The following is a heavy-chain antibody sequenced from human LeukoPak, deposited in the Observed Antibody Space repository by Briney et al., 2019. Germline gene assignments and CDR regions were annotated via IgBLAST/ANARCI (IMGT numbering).Heavy chain of an antibody. CDR3: ARPYDFWSGYHQYFQH. V-gene: IGHV3-23*01. CDR1: GFTFSSYA. D-gene: IGHD3-3*01. CDR2: ISGSGGST. Sequence: GGSLRLSCAASGFTFSSYAMSWVRQAPGKGLEWVSAISGSGGSTYYADSVKGRFTISRDNSKNTLYLQMNSLRAEDTAVYYCARPYDFWSGYHQYFQHWGQGTLVTVSS. J-gene: IGHJ1*01.